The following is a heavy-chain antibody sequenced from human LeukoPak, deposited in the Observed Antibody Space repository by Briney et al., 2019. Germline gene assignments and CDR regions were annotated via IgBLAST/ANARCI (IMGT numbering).Heavy chain of an antibody. CDR2: ISYDGSNK. J-gene: IGHJ4*02. Sequence: GGSLRLSCAASGFTFSSYGMHWVRQAPGKGLEWVTVISYDGSNKYYADSAKGRFTISRDNSKNTLYLQMNSLRAEDTAVYYCAKVYDSSGYDDRNRRGKFDYWGQGTLVTVSS. D-gene: IGHD3-22*01. CDR3: AKVYDSSGYDDRNRRGKFDY. V-gene: IGHV3-30*18. CDR1: GFTFSSYG.